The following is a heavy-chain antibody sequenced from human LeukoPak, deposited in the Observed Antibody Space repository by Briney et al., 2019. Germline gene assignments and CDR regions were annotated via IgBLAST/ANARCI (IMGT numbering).Heavy chain of an antibody. CDR2: INHSGST. CDR1: GGSFSGYY. V-gene: IGHV4-34*01. D-gene: IGHD6-13*01. CDR3: AREAGIAAAIVWFDP. Sequence: TPSVTLSLTCVVYGGSFSGYYWNWIRQPPGKGLEWIGEINHSGSTNYNPSLKSRVTISVDTSKNQFSLKLSSVTAADTAVYHCAREAGIAAAIVWFDPWGQGTLVTVSS. J-gene: IGHJ5*02.